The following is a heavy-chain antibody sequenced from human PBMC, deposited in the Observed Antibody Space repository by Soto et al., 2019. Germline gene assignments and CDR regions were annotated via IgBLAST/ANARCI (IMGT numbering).Heavy chain of an antibody. Sequence: SETLSLTCAVSGYSISSGYYWGWIRQPPGKGLEWIGSIYHSGSTYYNPSLKSRVTISVDTSKNQFSLKLSSVTAADTAVYYCARDSFGSSSWYPNFDYWGQGTRVTVS. V-gene: IGHV4-38-2*02. CDR3: ARDSFGSSSWYPNFDY. CDR1: GYSISSGYY. CDR2: IYHSGST. J-gene: IGHJ4*02. D-gene: IGHD6-13*01.